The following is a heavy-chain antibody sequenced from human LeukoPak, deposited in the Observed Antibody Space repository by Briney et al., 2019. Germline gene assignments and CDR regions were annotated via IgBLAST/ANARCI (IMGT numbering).Heavy chain of an antibody. V-gene: IGHV1-69*05. CDR2: IIPVFGTA. CDR1: GGTFSSYA. Sequence: SVKVSCKASGGTFSSYAISWVRQAPGQGLEWMGGIIPVFGTANYAQKFQGRVRITTDESTSTAYMELSSLRSEDTAVYYCARDLWASPDYGDYSDYWGQGTLVTVSS. CDR3: ARDLWASPDYGDYSDY. D-gene: IGHD4-17*01. J-gene: IGHJ4*02.